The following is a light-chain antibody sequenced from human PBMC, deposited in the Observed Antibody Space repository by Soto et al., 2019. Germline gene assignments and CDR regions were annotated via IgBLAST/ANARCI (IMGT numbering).Light chain of an antibody. Sequence: QSVMSHLGSVSWAPGRSITISCTGTSSDVGGYNYVSWYQQHPGKAPNLMIFEVSNRPSGVSMRFSGSKSGNTASLTISGLKAEDEADYYCTSYRSNKTPVFGPGTKV. V-gene: IGLV2-14*01. CDR2: EVS. CDR3: TSYRSNKTPV. J-gene: IGLJ1*01. CDR1: SSDVGGYNY.